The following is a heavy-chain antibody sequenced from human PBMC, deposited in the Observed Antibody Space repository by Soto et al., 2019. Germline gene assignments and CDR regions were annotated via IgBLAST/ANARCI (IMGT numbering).Heavy chain of an antibody. Sequence: EVQLVESGGGLVQPGGSLRLTCVASGFPFSIYSMNWVRQAPGKGLEWSSYITSDTTTIKYADSVKGRFTISRDNAKNLVYLQMNSLRDEDTAVYFCARSVEGHFDYWGEVTVVTVSS. V-gene: IGHV3-48*02. D-gene: IGHD6-19*01. CDR3: ARSVEGHFDY. CDR2: ITSDTTTI. CDR1: GFPFSIYS. J-gene: IGHJ4*02.